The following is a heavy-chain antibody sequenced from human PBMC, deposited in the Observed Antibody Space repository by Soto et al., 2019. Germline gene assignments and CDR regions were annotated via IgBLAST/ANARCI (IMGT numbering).Heavy chain of an antibody. D-gene: IGHD6-13*01. CDR3: AKAAAGHRAFEY. CDR1: GVTFSSYS. J-gene: IGHJ4*02. Sequence: GGSLRLSCAASGVTFSSYSMNWVRQAPGKGLEWVAVIWYDGSNKYYADSVKGRFTISRDNSKNTLYLQMNSLRAEDTAVYYCAKAAAGHRAFEYWGQGTRVTVSS. CDR2: IWYDGSNK. V-gene: IGHV3-33*08.